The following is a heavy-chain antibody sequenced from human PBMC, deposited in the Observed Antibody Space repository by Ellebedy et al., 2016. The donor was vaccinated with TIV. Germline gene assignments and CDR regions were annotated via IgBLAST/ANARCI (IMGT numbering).Heavy chain of an antibody. CDR3: SRANTAMVRRNHMDV. D-gene: IGHD5-18*01. J-gene: IGHJ6*02. CDR1: GFTFSSYA. Sequence: GESLKISCAASGFTFSSYAMSWVRQAPGKGLECVSVIYSGGTTYYADSVKGRFTISRDNSTKKPYLQVNSMRAEETAVYYCSRANTAMVRRNHMDVWGQGATVTVSS. V-gene: IGHV3-66*01. CDR2: IYSGGTT.